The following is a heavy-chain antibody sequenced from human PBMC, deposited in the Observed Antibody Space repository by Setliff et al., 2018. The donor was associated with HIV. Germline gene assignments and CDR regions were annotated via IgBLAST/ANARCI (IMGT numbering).Heavy chain of an antibody. V-gene: IGHV3-15*07. Sequence: PGGSLRLSCAASDFTFNNAWMNWVRQPPGKGLEWVGRIKSEANGGTTDYAAPVEGRFTISRDDSINTLYLQMTSLRAEDTAVYYCARDPYDSLTIYYGAFDIWGQGTMVT. CDR3: ARDPYDSLTIYYGAFDI. CDR1: DFTFNNAW. D-gene: IGHD3-9*01. J-gene: IGHJ3*02. CDR2: IKSEANGGTT.